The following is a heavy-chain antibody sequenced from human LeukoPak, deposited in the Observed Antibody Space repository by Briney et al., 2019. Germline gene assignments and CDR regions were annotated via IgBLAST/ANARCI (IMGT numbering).Heavy chain of an antibody. V-gene: IGHV3-53*01. CDR2: IYSGGST. D-gene: IGHD3-3*01. CDR3: ARNGQFGVVDY. J-gene: IGHJ4*02. Sequence: GGSLRLSCAASGFTVSSNYMSWVRQAPGKGLEWVSVIYSGGSTYYADSVKGRFTISRDNSKNTLYLQMDSLRAEDTAVYYCARNGQFGVVDYWGQGTLVTVSS. CDR1: GFTVSSNY.